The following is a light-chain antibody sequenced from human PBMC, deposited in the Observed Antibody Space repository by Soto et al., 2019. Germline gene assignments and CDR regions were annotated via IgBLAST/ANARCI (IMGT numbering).Light chain of an antibody. Sequence: EIALTQSPGTLSLSPGERATLSCRASQSVSNNYLAWYQQKPGQAPSLLIYGASNRATGIPDRFSGRGSGTDFALTVIRLEPGDLVGYYCQQYGSSGTFGQGTKVEIK. CDR3: QQYGSSGT. CDR1: QSVSNNY. CDR2: GAS. J-gene: IGKJ1*01. V-gene: IGKV3-20*01.